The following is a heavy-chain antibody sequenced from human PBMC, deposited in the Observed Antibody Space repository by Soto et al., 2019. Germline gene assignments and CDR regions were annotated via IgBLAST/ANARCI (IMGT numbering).Heavy chain of an antibody. J-gene: IGHJ6*03. CDR1: DFTFSIYG. V-gene: IGHV1-18*01. CDR3: AREKDDFWSGYPTTNYYYYYMDV. Sequence: ASVKVSCKAFDFTFSIYGISWARQAPGQGLEWMGWISAYNGSTNYAQNFQGRVTMTTDTSTSSAYMELRSLRSDDTAVYYCAREKDDFWSGYPTTNYYYYYMDVWGKGTTVTV. CDR2: ISAYNGST. D-gene: IGHD3-3*01.